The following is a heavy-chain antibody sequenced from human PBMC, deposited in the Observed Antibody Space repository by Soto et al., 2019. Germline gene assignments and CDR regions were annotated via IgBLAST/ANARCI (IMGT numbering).Heavy chain of an antibody. CDR1: GFTFSSYS. D-gene: IGHD2-2*01. J-gene: IGHJ4*02. CDR2: ISSSSSYI. CDR3: ARDLRYCSSTSCY. Sequence: EVQLVESGGGLVKPGGSLRLSCAASGFTFSSYSMNWVRQAPGKGLEWVSSISSSSSYIYYADSVKGRVTISRDNAKNSLYLQMNSLRAEDTAVYWCARDLRYCSSTSCYWGQGTLVTVSS. V-gene: IGHV3-21*01.